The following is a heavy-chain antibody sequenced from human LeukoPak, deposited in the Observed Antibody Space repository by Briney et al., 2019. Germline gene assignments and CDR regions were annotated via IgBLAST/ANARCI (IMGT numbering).Heavy chain of an antibody. CDR1: GYTFTDYY. J-gene: IGHJ4*02. CDR3: ARTQPPCTSCLLLDY. Sequence: ASVKVSCKASGYTFTDYYIHWVRQAPGQGLEWMGWINPKGGGTNYAQKFQGLVTMSRDTSITTAYMELSGLTSDDTAVYYCARTQPPCTSCLLLDYWGQGTLVTVSS. CDR2: INPKGGGT. V-gene: IGHV1-2*02. D-gene: IGHD2-2*01.